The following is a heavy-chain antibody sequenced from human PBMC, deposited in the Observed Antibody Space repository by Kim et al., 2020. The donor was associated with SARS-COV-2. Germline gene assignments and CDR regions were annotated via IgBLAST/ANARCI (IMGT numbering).Heavy chain of an antibody. J-gene: IGHJ4*02. CDR3: AKALGGPFDY. V-gene: IGHV3-23*03. Sequence: STYAADSVKGRVTISSDNSKNTLYLQMNSLRAEDTAVYDCAKALGGPFDYWGQGTLVTVSS. CDR2: ST. D-gene: IGHD6-13*01.